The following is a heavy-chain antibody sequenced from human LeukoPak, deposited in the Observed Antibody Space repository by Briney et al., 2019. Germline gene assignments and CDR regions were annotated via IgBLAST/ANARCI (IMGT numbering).Heavy chain of an antibody. CDR1: TYTLTSYA. V-gene: IGHV1-18*01. CDR2: ISAYNGNT. Sequence: ASVKVSCKASTYTLTSYAISWMRQAPGQGLEWMGWISAYNGNTNYAQKLQGRVTMTTDTSTSTAYMELRSLRSDDTAVYYCARAQLGKFDPWGQGTLVTVSS. J-gene: IGHJ5*02. D-gene: IGHD3-16*01. CDR3: ARAQLGKFDP.